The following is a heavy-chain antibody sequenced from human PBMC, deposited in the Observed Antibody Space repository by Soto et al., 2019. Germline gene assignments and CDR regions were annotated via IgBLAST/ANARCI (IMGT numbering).Heavy chain of an antibody. D-gene: IGHD1-26*01. CDR3: ARGARYSYYYMDV. J-gene: IGHJ6*03. CDR1: IGSMSSYC. V-gene: IGHV4-59*08. Sequence: SETLSLTCTVSIGSMSSYCWSWIRQPPGKGLEWIGYIYYSGSTNYNPSLKSRVTISIDTSKNQFSLKLTSVTAADTAVYYCARGARYSYYYMDVWGKGTTVTVSS. CDR2: IYYSGST.